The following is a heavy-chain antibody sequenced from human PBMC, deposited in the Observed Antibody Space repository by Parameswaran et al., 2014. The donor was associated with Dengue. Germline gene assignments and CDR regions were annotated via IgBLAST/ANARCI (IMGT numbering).Heavy chain of an antibody. D-gene: IGHD6-13*01. Sequence: WVRQAPGQGLEWMGRIIPIFGTANYAQKFQGRVTITADESTSTAYMELSSLRSEDTAVYYCARAAHAYSSSWYDYWGQGTLVTVSS. CDR3: ARAAHAYSSSWYDY. CDR2: IIPIFGTA. J-gene: IGHJ4*02. V-gene: IGHV1-69*15.